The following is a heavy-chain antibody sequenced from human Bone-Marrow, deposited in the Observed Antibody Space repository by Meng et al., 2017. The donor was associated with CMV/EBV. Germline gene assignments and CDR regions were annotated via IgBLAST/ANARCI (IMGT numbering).Heavy chain of an antibody. Sequence: GESLKISCKASGYTFTGYYMHWVRQAPGQGLEWMGWINPNSGGTNYAQKFQGRVTMTRDTSISTAYMELSRLRSDDTAVYYCARGLFPGGYVFYWGQGTLVTVSS. V-gene: IGHV1-2*02. CDR3: ARGLFPGGYVFY. J-gene: IGHJ4*02. D-gene: IGHD5-12*01. CDR1: GYTFTGYY. CDR2: INPNSGGT.